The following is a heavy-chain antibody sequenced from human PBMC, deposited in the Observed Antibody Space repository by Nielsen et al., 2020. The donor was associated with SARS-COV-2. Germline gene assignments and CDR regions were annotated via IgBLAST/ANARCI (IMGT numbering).Heavy chain of an antibody. CDR2: ISGDGGST. J-gene: IGHJ4*02. D-gene: IGHD4-17*01. CDR3: AKDPFVTVTTEPDY. V-gene: IGHV3-43*02. CDR1: GFTFDDYA. Sequence: GESLKISCAASGFTFDDYAMHWVRQAPGKGLEWVSLISGDGGSTYYADSVKGRFTISRDNSKNSLYLQMNSLRTEDTALYYCAKDPFVTVTTEPDYWGQGTLVTVSS.